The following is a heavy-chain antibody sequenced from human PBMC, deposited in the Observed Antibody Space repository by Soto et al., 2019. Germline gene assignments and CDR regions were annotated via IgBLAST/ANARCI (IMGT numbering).Heavy chain of an antibody. Sequence: GSLRLSCAASGFTFSDYYMSWIRQAPGKGLEWVSYISSSGSTIYYADSVKGRFTISRDNAKNSLYLQMNSLRAEDTAVYYCARDGEYSSSSVYFDYWGQGTLVTVSS. CDR3: ARDGEYSSSSVYFDY. CDR2: ISSSGSTI. D-gene: IGHD6-6*01. J-gene: IGHJ4*02. CDR1: GFTFSDYY. V-gene: IGHV3-11*01.